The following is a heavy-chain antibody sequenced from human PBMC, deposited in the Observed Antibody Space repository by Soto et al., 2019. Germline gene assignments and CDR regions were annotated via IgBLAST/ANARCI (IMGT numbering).Heavy chain of an antibody. D-gene: IGHD5-12*01. Sequence: PGGSLRLSCAASGFTFSSYWMSWVRQAPGKGLEWVANIKQDGSDKYYMDSVKGRFTIYRDNAKNSLYLQMNSLRAEDTAVYYCARQSEYVATVMPYWGQGALVTVSS. J-gene: IGHJ4*02. CDR3: ARQSEYVATVMPY. CDR2: IKQDGSDK. V-gene: IGHV3-7*03. CDR1: GFTFSSYW.